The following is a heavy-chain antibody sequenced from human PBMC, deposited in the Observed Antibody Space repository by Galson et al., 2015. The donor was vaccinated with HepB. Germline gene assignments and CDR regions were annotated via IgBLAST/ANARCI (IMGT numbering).Heavy chain of an antibody. CDR2: ISWNSGSI. V-gene: IGHV3-9*01. CDR1: GFTFDDYA. Sequence: SLRLSCAASGFTFDDYAMHWVRQAPGKGLEWVSGISWNSGSIGYADSVKGRFTISRDNAKNSLYLQMNSLRAEDTALYYCAKGIVGIAAAGTVDYWGQGTLVTVSS. J-gene: IGHJ4*02. D-gene: IGHD6-13*01. CDR3: AKGIVGIAAAGTVDY.